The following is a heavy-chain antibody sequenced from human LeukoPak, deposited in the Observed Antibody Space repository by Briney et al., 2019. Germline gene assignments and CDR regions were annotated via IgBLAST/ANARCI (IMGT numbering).Heavy chain of an antibody. CDR2: INPSGGST. D-gene: IGHD6-19*01. CDR3: ARSIAVPGTSFYHYAVDV. Sequence: ASVKVSCKTSGYTFTSYYLHWVRQAPGQGLEWMGIINPSGGSTTYAQNLHGRVTMTRDTSTSTVYMELRSLRSDDTAVYHCARSIAVPGTSFYHYAVDVWGQGTTVIVSS. V-gene: IGHV1-46*04. J-gene: IGHJ6*02. CDR1: GYTFTSYY.